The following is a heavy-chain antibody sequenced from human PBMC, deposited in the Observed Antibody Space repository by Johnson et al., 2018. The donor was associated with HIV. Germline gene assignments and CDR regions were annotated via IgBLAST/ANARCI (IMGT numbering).Heavy chain of an antibody. CDR3: AREALDAFDI. V-gene: IGHV3-11*04. J-gene: IGHJ3*02. CDR1: GFTFSDYY. CDR2: ISSSGDII. Sequence: QVQLVESGGGLVKPGGSLRLSCAASGFTFSDYYMTWIRQAPGKGLEWLSFISSSGDIIRYADSVKGRFTISRDNAKNSLYLQMNSLRAEDTAVYYCAREALDAFDIWGQGTMVTVSS.